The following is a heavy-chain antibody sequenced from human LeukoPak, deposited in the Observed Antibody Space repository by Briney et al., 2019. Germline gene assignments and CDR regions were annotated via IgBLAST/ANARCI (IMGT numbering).Heavy chain of an antibody. CDR3: ARAPEVAMVRGKPTGAVKMDV. D-gene: IGHD3-10*01. CDR2: INHSGST. Sequence: SETLSLTCAVYGGSFSGYYWSWIRQPPGKGLEWIGEINHSGSTNYNPSLKSRVTISVDTSKNQFSLKLSSVTAADTAVYYCARAPEVAMVRGKPTGAVKMDVWGQGTTVTVSS. V-gene: IGHV4-34*01. CDR1: GGSFSGYY. J-gene: IGHJ6*02.